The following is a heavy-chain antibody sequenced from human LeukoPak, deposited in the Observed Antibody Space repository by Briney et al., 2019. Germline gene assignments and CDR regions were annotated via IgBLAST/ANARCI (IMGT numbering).Heavy chain of an antibody. J-gene: IGHJ4*02. D-gene: IGHD2-2*01. CDR1: GYTFTSYY. V-gene: IGHV1-46*01. Sequence: ASVKVSCKASGYTFTSYYMHWVRQAPGQGLEWMGIINPSGGSTSYAQKFQGRVTMTRDTSTSTVYMELSSLRSEDTGVYFCARVLPAARYFDYWGQGTLVTVSS. CDR2: INPSGGST. CDR3: ARVLPAARYFDY.